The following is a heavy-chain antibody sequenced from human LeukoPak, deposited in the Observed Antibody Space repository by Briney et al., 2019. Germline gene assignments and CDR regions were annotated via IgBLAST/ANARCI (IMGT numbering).Heavy chain of an antibody. CDR2: INPSGGST. J-gene: IGHJ5*02. V-gene: IGHV1-46*01. D-gene: IGHD2-2*02. CDR1: GYTFTSYY. CDR3: ARVIVPAAIWAWFDP. Sequence: ASVKVSCKASGYTFTSYYMHWVRQAPGQGLEWMGIINPSGGSTSYAQKFQGRVTMTRDTSISTAYMELSRLRSDDTAVYYCARVIVPAAIWAWFDPWGQGTLVTVSS.